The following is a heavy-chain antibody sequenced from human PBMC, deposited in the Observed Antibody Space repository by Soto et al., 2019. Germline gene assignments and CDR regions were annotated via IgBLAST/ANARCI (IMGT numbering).Heavy chain of an antibody. CDR1: GFTFSSYA. D-gene: IGHD6-13*01. CDR3: ASGYSSSGYFDY. Sequence: GGSLRLSCAASGFTFSSYAMHWVRQAPGKGLEYVSAISSNGGSTYYANSVKGRFTISRDNSKNTLYLQMGSLRAEDMAVYYCASGYSSSGYFDYWGQGTLVTVSS. CDR2: ISSNGGST. V-gene: IGHV3-64*01. J-gene: IGHJ4*02.